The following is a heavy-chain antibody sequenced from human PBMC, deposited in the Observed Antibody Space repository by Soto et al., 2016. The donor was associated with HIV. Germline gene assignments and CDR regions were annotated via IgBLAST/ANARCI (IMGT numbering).Heavy chain of an antibody. CDR1: GYIFTSYY. J-gene: IGHJ4*02. V-gene: IGHV1-46*01. Sequence: QVQLVQSGAEVKKPGASVKVSCKASGYIFTSYYMHWVRQAPGQGLEWMGLLDPSGGSRSYAQKFQGRVTMTRDTSTSTAYMELRSLRSDDTAVYFCARDRLNFGSGSYSNWGQGTLVTVSS. CDR2: LDPSGGSR. D-gene: IGHD3-10*01. CDR3: ARDRLNFGSGSYSN.